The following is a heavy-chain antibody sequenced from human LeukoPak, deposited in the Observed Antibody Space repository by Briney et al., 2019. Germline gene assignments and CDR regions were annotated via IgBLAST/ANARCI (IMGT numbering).Heavy chain of an antibody. D-gene: IGHD2-2*01. CDR3: AKDYGVVPAAKVGAFDI. CDR1: GFTFSNYA. J-gene: IGHJ3*02. Sequence: GGSLRLSCAASGFTFSNYAMSWVRQAPGKGLEWVSTISGSGGSTYYADSVKGRFTISRDNSKNTLYLQMNSLRAEDTAVYYCAKDYGVVPAAKVGAFDIWGQGTMVTVSS. CDR2: ISGSGGST. V-gene: IGHV3-23*01.